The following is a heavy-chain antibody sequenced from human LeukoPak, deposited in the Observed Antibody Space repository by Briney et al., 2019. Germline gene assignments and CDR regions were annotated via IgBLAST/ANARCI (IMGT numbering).Heavy chain of an antibody. V-gene: IGHV3-74*01. D-gene: IGHD6-19*01. Sequence: PGGSLRLSCAASGFTFSSYWMHWVRQAPGKGLVWVSRINSAGSSTTYADSVKGRFTISRDNAKNTLYLQMNSLRADDTAVYYCAREAAVAGTAFDIWGQGTMVTVSS. CDR3: AREAAVAGTAFDI. CDR2: INSAGSST. CDR1: GFTFSSYW. J-gene: IGHJ3*02.